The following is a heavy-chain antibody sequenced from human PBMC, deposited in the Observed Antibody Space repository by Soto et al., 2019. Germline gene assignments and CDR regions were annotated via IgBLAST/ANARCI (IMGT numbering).Heavy chain of an antibody. CDR3: AHSVVAGLGYYFDY. CDR2: IYWDDDK. Sequence: QITLKESGPTLVKPTQTLTLTCTFSGFSLSSTRVAVGWIRQPPGKALEWLALIYWDDDKRYSPFLKSRLTITKHTAKNQVVLTRTNMYPVDTATYYCAHSVVAGLGYYFDYWGQGTLVTVSS. V-gene: IGHV2-5*02. J-gene: IGHJ4*02. D-gene: IGHD6-19*01. CDR1: GFSLSSTRVA.